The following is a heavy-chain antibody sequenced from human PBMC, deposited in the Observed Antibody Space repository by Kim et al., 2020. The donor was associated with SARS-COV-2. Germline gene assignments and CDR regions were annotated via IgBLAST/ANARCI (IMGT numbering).Heavy chain of an antibody. V-gene: IGHV4-4*02. D-gene: IGHD6-13*01. CDR3: ARESDLSSSWGLDY. Sequence: SETLSLTCAVSGGSISSSNWWSWVRQPPGKGLEWIGEIYHSGSTNYNPSLKSRVTISVDKSKNQFSLKLSSVTAADTAVYYCARESDLSSSWGLDYWGQGTLVTVSS. J-gene: IGHJ4*02. CDR1: GGSISSSNW. CDR2: IYHSGST.